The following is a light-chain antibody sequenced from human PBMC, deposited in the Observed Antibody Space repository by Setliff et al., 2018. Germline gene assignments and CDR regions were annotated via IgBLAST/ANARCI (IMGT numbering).Light chain of an antibody. V-gene: IGLV2-14*01. CDR1: SSDVASYNY. CDR3: SSYTSKTTHAL. Sequence: QSVLTQSASVSGSPGQSITISCTGTSSDVASYNYVSWYQQYPGKAPQLLIYDVCMRPSGVSDRFSGSKSGDTASQTISGLRAEDEADYYCSSYTSKTTHALFGGGTKVTVL. J-gene: IGLJ2*01. CDR2: DVC.